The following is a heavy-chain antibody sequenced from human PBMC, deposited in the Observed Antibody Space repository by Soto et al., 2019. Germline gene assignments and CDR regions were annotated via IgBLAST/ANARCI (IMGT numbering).Heavy chain of an antibody. V-gene: IGHV3-23*01. CDR2: ISGSGGST. CDR3: AKGVERDIAVAPLCFDY. CDR1: GFTFSSYA. J-gene: IGHJ4*02. Sequence: GGSLRLSCAACGFTFSSYAMSWVRQAPGKEREWVSAISGSGGSTYYADSVKGRFTLSRDNSKNTRYLQMNSLRAEDTAVYYCAKGVERDIAVAPLCFDYWGEVTLVTVAS. D-gene: IGHD6-19*01.